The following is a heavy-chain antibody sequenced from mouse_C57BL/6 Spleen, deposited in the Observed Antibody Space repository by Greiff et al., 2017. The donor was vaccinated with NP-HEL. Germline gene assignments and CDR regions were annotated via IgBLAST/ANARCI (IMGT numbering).Heavy chain of an antibody. CDR1: GYAFSSSW. V-gene: IGHV1-82*01. Sequence: QVQLQQSGPELVKPGASVKISCEASGYAFSSSWMNWVKQRPGKGLEWIGRIYPGDGDTNYNGKFKGKATLTADKSSSTAYMQLSSLTSEDSAVYFCASPFTTAYAMDYWGQGTSVTVSS. CDR2: IYPGDGDT. J-gene: IGHJ4*01. CDR3: ASPFTTAYAMDY. D-gene: IGHD1-2*01.